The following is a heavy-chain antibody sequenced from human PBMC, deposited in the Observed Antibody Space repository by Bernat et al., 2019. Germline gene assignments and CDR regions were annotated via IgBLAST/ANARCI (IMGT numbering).Heavy chain of an antibody. Sequence: QVQLVESGGGVVQPGRFLRLSCAASGFTFSSYAMHWVRQAPGKGLEWVAVISYDGSNKYYADTVKGRFTISRDKSKNTLYLQMNSLRAEDTAVYYCARAAVVVPAGGFDYWGQGTLVTVSS. CDR2: ISYDGSNK. CDR3: ARAAVVVPAGGFDY. CDR1: GFTFSSYA. D-gene: IGHD2-2*01. V-gene: IGHV3-30-3*01. J-gene: IGHJ4*02.